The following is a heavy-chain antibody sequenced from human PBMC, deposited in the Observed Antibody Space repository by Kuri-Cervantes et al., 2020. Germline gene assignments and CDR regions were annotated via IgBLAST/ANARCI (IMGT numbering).Heavy chain of an antibody. CDR2: INAGNGNT. Sequence: ASVKVSCKASGYTFTTYAIHWVRQVPGQRLEWLGWINAGNGNTRYSPKFQGRVSLTRDTSASTAYMELSSLRAEDTAVYYCAAGGGWTYGGKVEHWGQGTLVTVSS. D-gene: IGHD4-23*01. V-gene: IGHV1-3*01. CDR3: AAGGGWTYGGKVEH. J-gene: IGHJ5*02. CDR1: GYTFTTYA.